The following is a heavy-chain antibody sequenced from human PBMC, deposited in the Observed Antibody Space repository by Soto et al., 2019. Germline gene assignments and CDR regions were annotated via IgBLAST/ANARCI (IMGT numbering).Heavy chain of an antibody. J-gene: IGHJ6*02. V-gene: IGHV3-21*04. D-gene: IGHD2-15*01. Sequence: GGSLRLSCAASGFTFSSYSMNWVRQAPGKGLEWVSSISSSSSYIYYADSVKGRFTISRDNAKNSLYLQMNSLRAEDTAVYYCAKVMTQSRESPRKDIVANYYYGMDVWGQGTTVTVSS. CDR3: AKVMTQSRESPRKDIVANYYYGMDV. CDR1: GFTFSSYS. CDR2: ISSSSSYI.